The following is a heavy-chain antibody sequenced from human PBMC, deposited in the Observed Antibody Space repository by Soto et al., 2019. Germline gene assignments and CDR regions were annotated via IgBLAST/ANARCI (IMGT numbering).Heavy chain of an antibody. V-gene: IGHV4-4*07. CDR1: GVSISGFY. D-gene: IGHD1-20*01. J-gene: IGHJ6*02. CDR2: VSTSGST. CDR3: ARTRDNNINYYYALDV. Sequence: PSETLSLTCTVSGVSISGFYWSWIRQPAGKGLEWIGRVSTSGSTDYNPSLKGRVTMSVDTSKKQFSLRLTSATAADTAVYYCARTRDNNINYYYALDVWGPGTTVTVS.